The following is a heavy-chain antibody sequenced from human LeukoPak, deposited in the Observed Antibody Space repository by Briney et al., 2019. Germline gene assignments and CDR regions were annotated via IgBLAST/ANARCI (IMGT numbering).Heavy chain of an antibody. CDR2: IYDGDT. CDR1: GNSFTNYW. Sequence: GESLKISCKGSGNSFTNYWIAWVRQMPGKGLECMGIIYDGDTRYSPSFQGQVTISADKSISTAYLQWSSLKASDTAMYYCARLGSIAARPFDYWGQGTLVTVSS. J-gene: IGHJ4*02. D-gene: IGHD6-6*01. V-gene: IGHV5-51*01. CDR3: ARLGSIAARPFDY.